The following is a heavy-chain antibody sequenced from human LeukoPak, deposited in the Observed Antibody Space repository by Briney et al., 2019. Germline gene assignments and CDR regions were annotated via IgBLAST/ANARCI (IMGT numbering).Heavy chain of an antibody. D-gene: IGHD2-2*01. CDR2: IRYDGSNK. Sequence: GGSLRLSCAASGYTFSSYGMHWGRQAPGKGLEWVAFIRYDGSNKYYADSVKGRFTISRDNSKNTLYLQMNSLRAEDTAVYYCAKGSNQLLIDYFDYWGQGTLVTVSS. V-gene: IGHV3-30*02. J-gene: IGHJ4*02. CDR1: GYTFSSYG. CDR3: AKGSNQLLIDYFDY.